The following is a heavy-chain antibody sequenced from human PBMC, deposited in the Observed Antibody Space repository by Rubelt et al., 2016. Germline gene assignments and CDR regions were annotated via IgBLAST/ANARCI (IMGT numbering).Heavy chain of an antibody. CDR1: GGSISSGGYY. Sequence: QVQLQESGPGLVKPSQTLSLTCTVSGGSISSGGYYWSWIRQHPGKGLEWIGYIYYSGSTYYNPSLKSRVTISVDTSKNQFSLKLSSVTAAGPAVYYCASPASDYGDYPFYWGQGTLVTVSS. J-gene: IGHJ4*02. V-gene: IGHV4-31*03. CDR2: IYYSGST. CDR3: ASPASDYGDYPFY. D-gene: IGHD4-17*01.